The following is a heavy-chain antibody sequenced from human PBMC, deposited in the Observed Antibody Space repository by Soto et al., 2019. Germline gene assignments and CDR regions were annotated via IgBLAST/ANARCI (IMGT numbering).Heavy chain of an antibody. J-gene: IGHJ6*02. V-gene: IGHV3-30*18. CDR1: GFTFSSYG. CDR2: ISYDGSNK. D-gene: IGHD1-26*01. CDR3: AKDLYGGSYYDYYYGMDV. Sequence: QVQLVESGGGVVQPGRSLRLSCAASGFTFSSYGMHWVRQAPGKGLEWVAVISYDGSNKYYADSVKGRFTISRDNSKNTLYLKMNSLRAEDTAVYYCAKDLYGGSYYDYYYGMDVWGQGTTVTVSS.